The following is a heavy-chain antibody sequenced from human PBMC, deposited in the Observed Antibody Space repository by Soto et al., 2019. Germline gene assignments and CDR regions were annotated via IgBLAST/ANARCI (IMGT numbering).Heavy chain of an antibody. CDR3: ARALLYYDSSGYSWDDAFDI. V-gene: IGHV4-30-2*01. J-gene: IGHJ3*02. D-gene: IGHD3-22*01. CDR2: IYQSGST. CDR1: GVSISSSAYS. Sequence: QLQLQESGSGLVKPSQTLSLTCAVSGVSISSSAYSWSWIRQPPGKGLEWIGFIYQSGSTYYNPSLTSRVTVSLDRPKNQFSLKLSSVTAADTAVYYCARALLYYDSSGYSWDDAFDIWGQGTMVTVSS.